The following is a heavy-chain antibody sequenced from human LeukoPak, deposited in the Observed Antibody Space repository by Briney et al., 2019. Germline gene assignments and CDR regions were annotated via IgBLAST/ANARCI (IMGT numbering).Heavy chain of an antibody. Sequence: SETLSLTCTVSGGSISSYYWSWIRQPPGKGLEWIGYTYYSGSTNYNPSLKSRVTISVDTSKNQFSLKLSSVTAADTAVYYCARLFSGSYFDYWGQGTLVTVSS. D-gene: IGHD3-10*02. CDR2: TYYSGST. CDR1: GGSISSYY. CDR3: ARLFSGSYFDY. J-gene: IGHJ4*02. V-gene: IGHV4-59*08.